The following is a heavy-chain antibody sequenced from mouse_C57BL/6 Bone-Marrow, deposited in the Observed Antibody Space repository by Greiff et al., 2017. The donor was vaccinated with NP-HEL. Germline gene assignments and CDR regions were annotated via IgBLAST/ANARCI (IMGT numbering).Heavy chain of an antibody. CDR1: GYTFTSYW. CDR3: ARERTMITTWVMDY. J-gene: IGHJ4*01. CDR2: IDPSDSET. V-gene: IGHV1-52*01. Sequence: QVQLQQSGAELVRPGSSVKLSCKASGYTFTSYWMHWVKQRPIQGLEWIGNIDPSDSETHYNQKFKDKATLTVDKSSSTAYMQLSSLTSEDSAVYYCARERTMITTWVMDYWGQGTSVTVSS. D-gene: IGHD2-4*01.